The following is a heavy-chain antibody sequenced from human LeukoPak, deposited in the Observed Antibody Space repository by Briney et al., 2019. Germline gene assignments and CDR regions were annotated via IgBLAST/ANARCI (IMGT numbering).Heavy chain of an antibody. J-gene: IGHJ3*02. D-gene: IGHD2-2*01. CDR2: IYYSGST. CDR3: ARYHAGYCSSTSCYFDAFDI. Sequence: SETLSLTCTVSGGSISSSSYYWGWIRQPPGKGLEWIGSIYYSGSTYYNPSLKSRVTISVDTSKNQFSLKLSSVTAADTAVYYCARYHAGYCSSTSCYFDAFDIWGQGTMVTVSS. CDR1: GGSISSSSYY. V-gene: IGHV4-39*01.